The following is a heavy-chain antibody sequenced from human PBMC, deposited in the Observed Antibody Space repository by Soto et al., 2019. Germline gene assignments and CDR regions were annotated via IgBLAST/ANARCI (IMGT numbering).Heavy chain of an antibody. J-gene: IGHJ3*02. CDR3: ARASGRRAFDI. CDR1: GGSISSGGYY. Sequence: QVQLQESGPGLVKPSQTLSLTCTVSGGSISSGGYYWSWIRQHPGKGLEWIGYIYYSGSTYYNPSLKSRVTVSVDTSKNQFSLNLNSVTAADTDVYYCARASGRRAFDIWGLGTVVTVSS. V-gene: IGHV4-31*03. CDR2: IYYSGST.